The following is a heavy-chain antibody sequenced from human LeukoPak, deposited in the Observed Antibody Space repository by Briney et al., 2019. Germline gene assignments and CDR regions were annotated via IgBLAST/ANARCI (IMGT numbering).Heavy chain of an antibody. CDR3: ARDGGDDAFDI. J-gene: IGHJ3*02. CDR2: SSSSRNYI. Sequence: GGSLRLSCATSGFTFTSYSINWVRQAPGKGLEWVSCSSSSRNYISYADSVKGRFTISRDNAKNTLYLQMNSLRAEDTAVYYCARDGGDDAFDIWGQGTMVTVSS. CDR1: GFTFTSYS. D-gene: IGHD3-10*01. V-gene: IGHV3-21*01.